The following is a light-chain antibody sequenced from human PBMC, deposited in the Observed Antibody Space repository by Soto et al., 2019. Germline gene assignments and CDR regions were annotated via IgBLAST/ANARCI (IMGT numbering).Light chain of an antibody. V-gene: IGKV3-15*01. CDR2: EAS. CDR3: QQYSTWPRT. CDR1: QSMSDD. Sequence: EIEMTQSPDTLSASPGERASFSCRASQSMSDDVAWYQQKPHQPPRLLIYEASTRASGVPARFSGGGSGTEFTLTISSVQSEDFAVYFCQQYSTWPRTFGKGTKVEVK. J-gene: IGKJ1*01.